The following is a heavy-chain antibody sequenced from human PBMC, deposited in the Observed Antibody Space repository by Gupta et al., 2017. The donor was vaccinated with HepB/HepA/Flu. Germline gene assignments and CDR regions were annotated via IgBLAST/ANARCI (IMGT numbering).Heavy chain of an antibody. CDR3: AREDLDSSGRFMDY. Sequence: EVHLLESGGGLVQPGGSLGIPCEASGFKFNDHNMNWVRQAPGKGLELVSYISRTRSTGYYADALRGRFTISRDNDKNLLFLQMVSLIDEDTAVYYCAREDLDSSGRFMDYWGQGTRVSVSS. J-gene: IGHJ4*02. V-gene: IGHV3-48*02. CDR1: GFKFNDHN. D-gene: IGHD3-22*01. CDR2: ISRTRSTG.